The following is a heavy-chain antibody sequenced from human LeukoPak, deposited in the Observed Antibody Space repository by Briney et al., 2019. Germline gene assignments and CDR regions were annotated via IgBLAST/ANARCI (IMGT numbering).Heavy chain of an antibody. Sequence: SDTLSLTCAVSGYFISSSNWWGWIRQPPGKGLEWIGYIYYSGSIYYNPSLKGRVTMSVDTSKNQFSLKLSSVTAVDTAVYYCARRPGNAPFDYWGQGTLVTVSS. D-gene: IGHD3-10*01. V-gene: IGHV4-28*05. J-gene: IGHJ4*02. CDR1: GYFISSSNW. CDR3: ARRPGNAPFDY. CDR2: IYYSGSI.